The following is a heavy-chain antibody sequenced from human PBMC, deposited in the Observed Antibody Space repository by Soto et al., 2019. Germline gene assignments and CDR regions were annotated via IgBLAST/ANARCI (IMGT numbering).Heavy chain of an antibody. Sequence: KPVGSLRLSCVGSGFTFGAYSMNWVRQSPEKGLEWVSSIRSSSDFINYADSMKGRFTVSRDNAKNLLYLQMNSLRTEDTAVYYCVRGPLTNPFGLVFDYWGQGTLVTVSS. D-gene: IGHD3-3*01. CDR1: GFTFGAYS. V-gene: IGHV3-21*01. CDR2: IRSSSDFI. CDR3: VRGPLTNPFGLVFDY. J-gene: IGHJ4*02.